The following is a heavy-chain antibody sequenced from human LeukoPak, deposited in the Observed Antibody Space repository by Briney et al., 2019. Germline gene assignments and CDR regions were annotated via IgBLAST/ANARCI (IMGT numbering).Heavy chain of an antibody. CDR1: GFTFSSYG. V-gene: IGHV3-30*02. D-gene: IGHD1-26*01. CDR3: ARAIVGATTRFDY. Sequence: GGSLRLSCAASGFTFSSYGMHWVRQAPGKGLEWVAFIRYDGSNKYYADSVKGRFTISRDNSKNTLYLQMNSLRAEDTAVYYCARAIVGATTRFDYWGQGTLVTVSS. J-gene: IGHJ4*02. CDR2: IRYDGSNK.